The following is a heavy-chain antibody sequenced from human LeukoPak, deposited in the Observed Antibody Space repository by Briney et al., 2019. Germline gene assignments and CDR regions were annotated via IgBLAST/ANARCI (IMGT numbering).Heavy chain of an antibody. CDR2: IYHSGST. J-gene: IGHJ5*02. D-gene: IGHD6-19*01. Sequence: SETLSLTCAVSGASISSSNWWSWVRQPPGKGLEWIGEIYHSGSTNYNPSLKSRVTISVDTSKNQFSLKLSSVTAADTAVYYCARVVRIAVAALNWFDPWGQGTLVTVSS. CDR3: ARVVRIAVAALNWFDP. V-gene: IGHV4-4*02. CDR1: GASISSSNW.